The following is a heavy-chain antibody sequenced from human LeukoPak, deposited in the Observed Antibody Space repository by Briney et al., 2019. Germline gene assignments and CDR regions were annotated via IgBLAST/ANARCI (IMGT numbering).Heavy chain of an antibody. Sequence: ASVKVSCKASGGTFSSYAISWVRQAPGQGLEWMGWISAYNGNTNYAQKLQGRVTMTTDTSTSTAYMELRSLRSDDTAVYYCASSGTAWSYYFYMDVWGKGTTVTVSS. J-gene: IGHJ6*03. CDR1: GGTFSSYA. CDR2: ISAYNGNT. CDR3: ASSGTAWSYYFYMDV. V-gene: IGHV1-18*01. D-gene: IGHD6-13*01.